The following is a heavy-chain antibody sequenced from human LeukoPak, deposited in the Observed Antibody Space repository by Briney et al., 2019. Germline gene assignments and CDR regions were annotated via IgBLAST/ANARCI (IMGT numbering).Heavy chain of an antibody. CDR1: GVSISSYY. V-gene: IGHV4-59*01. CDR2: IYYSGST. CDR3: ARSPARGYSYGPGYFDL. J-gene: IGHJ2*01. Sequence: TSETLSLTCTVSGVSISSYYWSWIRQPPGKGLEWIGYIYYSGSTNYNPSLKSRVTISVDTSKNQFSLKLSSVTAADTAVYYCARSPARGYSYGPGYFDLWGRGTLVTVSS. D-gene: IGHD5-18*01.